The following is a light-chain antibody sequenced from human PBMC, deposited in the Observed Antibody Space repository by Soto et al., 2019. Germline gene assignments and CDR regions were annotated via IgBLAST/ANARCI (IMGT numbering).Light chain of an antibody. CDR1: DSNIGADCD. CDR2: GNN. J-gene: IGLJ2*01. V-gene: IGLV1-40*01. CDR3: QSYDMYLSGSVV. Sequence: QSVLTQPPSVSGAPGQRVTISCTGSDSNIGADCDVHWYQQLPGTAPKLLIFGNNNRPSGVPDRFSGSKSGTSASLAITGLQAEDEADYYGQSYDMYLSGSVVFGGGTKLTVL.